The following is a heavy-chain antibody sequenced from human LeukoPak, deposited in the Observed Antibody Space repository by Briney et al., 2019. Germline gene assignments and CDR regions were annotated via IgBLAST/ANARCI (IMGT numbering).Heavy chain of an antibody. V-gene: IGHV1-18*01. CDR3: VAGTID. J-gene: IGHJ4*02. Sequence: ASVKVSCKASGGTFSSYAISWVRQAPGQGLEWMGWISAYNGNTNYAQKLQGRVTMTTDTSTSTAYMELSSLRSEDTAVYYCVAGTIDWGQGTLVTVSS. CDR1: GGTFSSYA. CDR2: ISAYNGNT. D-gene: IGHD6-19*01.